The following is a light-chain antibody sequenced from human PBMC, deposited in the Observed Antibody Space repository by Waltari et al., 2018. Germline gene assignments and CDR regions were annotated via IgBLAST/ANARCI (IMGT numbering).Light chain of an antibody. CDR2: GAS. Sequence: EIVLTQSPGTLSLSPGERATLSCRASQSVTRTLAWYQQKPGQAPRLLICGASNRATGIPDRFSGSGSGTDFSLTISRLEPEDFAVYYCQHYLRLPATFGQGTKVEIK. J-gene: IGKJ1*01. V-gene: IGKV3-20*01. CDR1: QSVTRT. CDR3: QHYLRLPAT.